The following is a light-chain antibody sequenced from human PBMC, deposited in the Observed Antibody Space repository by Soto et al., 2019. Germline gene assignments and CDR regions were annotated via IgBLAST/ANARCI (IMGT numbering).Light chain of an antibody. Sequence: EIVLTQSPGTLSLSPGERATLSCRASQSVSSSYLAWYQQKPGQAPRLLIYVASSRATGIPYRFSGSGSGTDFSLTISRLEPEDFAVYYCQQYGSSPYTFGQGTTLEIK. J-gene: IGKJ2*01. CDR3: QQYGSSPYT. V-gene: IGKV3-20*01. CDR1: QSVSSSY. CDR2: VAS.